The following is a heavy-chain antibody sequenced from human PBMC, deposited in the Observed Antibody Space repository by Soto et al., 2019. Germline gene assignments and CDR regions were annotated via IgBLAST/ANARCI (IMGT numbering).Heavy chain of an antibody. V-gene: IGHV1-18*01. CDR2: ISAYNGNT. J-gene: IGHJ4*02. D-gene: IGHD2-2*01. CDR1: GYTFTSYG. CDR3: ARDQYVPQALDY. Sequence: ASVKVSCKASGYTFTSYGISWVRRAPGQGLEWMGWISAYNGNTNYAQKLQGRVTMTTDTSTSTAYMELRSLRSDDTAVYYCARDQYVPQALDYWGQGTLVTVSS.